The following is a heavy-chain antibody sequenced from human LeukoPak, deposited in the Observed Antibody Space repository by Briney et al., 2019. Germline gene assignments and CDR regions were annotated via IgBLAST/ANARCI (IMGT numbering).Heavy chain of an antibody. Sequence: GASVKVSCKASGYTFTSYYMHWARQAPGQGLEWMGIINPSGGSTSYAQKFQGRVTMTRDTSTSTVYMELSSLRSEDTAVYYCARDPDRDKVLRSEYYFDYWGQGTLVTVSS. J-gene: IGHJ4*02. V-gene: IGHV1-46*01. CDR1: GYTFTSYY. D-gene: IGHD4-17*01. CDR2: INPSGGST. CDR3: ARDPDRDKVLRSEYYFDY.